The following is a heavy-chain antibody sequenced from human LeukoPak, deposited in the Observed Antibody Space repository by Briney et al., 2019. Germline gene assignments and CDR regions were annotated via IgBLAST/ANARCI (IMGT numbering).Heavy chain of an antibody. CDR1: GYTLTGYY. V-gene: IGHV1-2*02. J-gene: IGHJ4*02. D-gene: IGHD3-10*01. CDR2: IAPNSGDT. CDR3: ARRSGSSLFDY. Sequence: GASVKVSCKASGYTLTGYYMHWVRQAPGQGLEYMGWIAPNSGDTNYAQKFQGRVTVTRDTSLSTAYMEVNRLRSDATAVYFCARRSGSSLFDYWGQGTLVTVSS.